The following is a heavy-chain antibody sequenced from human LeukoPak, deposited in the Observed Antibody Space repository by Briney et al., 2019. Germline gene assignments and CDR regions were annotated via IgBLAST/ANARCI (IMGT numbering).Heavy chain of an antibody. J-gene: IGHJ4*02. CDR2: IKQDGGQI. CDR3: ARLGARQMLEY. V-gene: IGHV3-7*01. D-gene: IGHD4-17*01. CDR1: GFTLSGYW. Sequence: GGSLRLSCAASGFTLSGYWMSWVRQAPGKGLEWVANIKQDGGQIYYLDSVKGRFTVSRDNAKNSLYLQMNSLRAEDTAVYYCARLGARQMLEYWGQGTLVTVSS.